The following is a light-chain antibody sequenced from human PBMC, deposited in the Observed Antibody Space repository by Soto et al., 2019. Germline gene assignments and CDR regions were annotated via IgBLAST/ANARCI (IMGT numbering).Light chain of an antibody. Sequence: IQMTQSPASLSAYVGDIVTITCRARQNINSYLNWYQQKPGKAPKLLIYAASSLQSGVPSRFSGSGSGTDFTLTVSSLQPEDFATYYCHQSYDIPTFGQGTRLEIK. V-gene: IGKV1-39*01. J-gene: IGKJ5*01. CDR2: AAS. CDR3: HQSYDIPT. CDR1: QNINSY.